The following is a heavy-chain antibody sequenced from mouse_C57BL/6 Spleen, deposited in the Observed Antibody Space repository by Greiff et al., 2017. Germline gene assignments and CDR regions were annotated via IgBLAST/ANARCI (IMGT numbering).Heavy chain of an antibody. CDR2: INPNNGGT. J-gene: IGHJ3*01. Sequence: EVQLQQSGPELVKPGASVKIPCKASGYTFTDYNMDWVKQSHGKSLEWIGDINPNNGGTIYNQKFKGKATLTVDKSSSTAYMELRSLTSEDTAVYYCARSDDYDEAAGFAYWGQGTLVTVSA. V-gene: IGHV1-18*01. CDR1: GYTFTDYN. CDR3: ARSDDYDEAAGFAY. D-gene: IGHD2-4*01.